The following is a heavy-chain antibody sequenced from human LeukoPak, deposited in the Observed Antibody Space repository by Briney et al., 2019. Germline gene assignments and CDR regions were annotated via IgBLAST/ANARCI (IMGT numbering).Heavy chain of an antibody. V-gene: IGHV4-59*01. D-gene: IGHD3-3*01. Sequence: SETLSLTCTVSGGSISSYYWSWIRQPPGKGLEWIGYIYYSGSTNYKPSLKSRVTISVDTSKSQFSLKLSSVTAADTAVYYCARGGYDFHDYWGQGTLVTVSS. J-gene: IGHJ4*02. CDR1: GGSISSYY. CDR2: IYYSGST. CDR3: ARGGYDFHDY.